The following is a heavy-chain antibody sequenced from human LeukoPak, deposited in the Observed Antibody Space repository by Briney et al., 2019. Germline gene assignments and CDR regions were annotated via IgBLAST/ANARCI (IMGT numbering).Heavy chain of an antibody. CDR2: IYPSGGST. D-gene: IGHD3-22*01. Sequence: ASVKVSCKASGYTFTSDYMHWVRQAPGQGLEWMGIIYPSGGSTKYAQKFQGRVTMTRDTSTSTVYMELSSLRSEDTAVYYCARDVSEDYYDSSGYYGMDVWGQGTTVTVSS. CDR1: GYTFTSDY. J-gene: IGHJ6*02. V-gene: IGHV1-46*01. CDR3: ARDVSEDYYDSSGYYGMDV.